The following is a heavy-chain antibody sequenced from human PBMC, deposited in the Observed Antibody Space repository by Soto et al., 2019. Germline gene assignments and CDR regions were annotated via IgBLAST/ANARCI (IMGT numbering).Heavy chain of an antibody. CDR1: GCSFSREW. Sequence: GESLKISGKGSGCSFSREWIGWVRQMPGKGLEWMGIIYPGDSDTRYSPSFQGQVTISADKSISTAYLQWSSLKASDTAMYYCARHSGSFRADYWGPGTLVTVSS. CDR2: IYPGDSDT. V-gene: IGHV5-51*01. CDR3: ARHSGSFRADY. D-gene: IGHD3-10*01. J-gene: IGHJ4*02.